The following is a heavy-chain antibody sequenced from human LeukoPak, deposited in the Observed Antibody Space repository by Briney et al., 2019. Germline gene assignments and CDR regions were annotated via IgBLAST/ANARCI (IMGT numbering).Heavy chain of an antibody. V-gene: IGHV1-2*02. CDR3: ARDLGKYYYDSSGYIAPHSSLLFDY. Sequence: ASVKVSCKASGYTFTGYYMHWVRQAPGQGLEWMGWINPNSGGTKSAQKFQGRVTMTRDTSISTAYMELSRLRSDDTAVYYCARDLGKYYYDSSGYIAPHSSLLFDYWGQGTLVTVSS. J-gene: IGHJ4*02. D-gene: IGHD3-22*01. CDR2: INPNSGGT. CDR1: GYTFTGYY.